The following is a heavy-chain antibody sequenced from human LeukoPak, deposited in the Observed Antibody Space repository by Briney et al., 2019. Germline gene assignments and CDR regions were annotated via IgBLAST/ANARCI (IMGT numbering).Heavy chain of an antibody. V-gene: IGHV1-18*01. CDR1: GYTFTSYG. CDR3: ARDMYYDSSGYYFDY. J-gene: IGHJ4*02. D-gene: IGHD3-22*01. CDR2: ISAYNGNT. Sequence: ASVKVSCKASGYTFTSYGISWVRQAPGQGLEWMGWISAYNGNTNYAQKLQGRVTMTTDTSTSTAYMELRSLRSDDTAVYYCARDMYYDSSGYYFDYWGQGTLVTVSS.